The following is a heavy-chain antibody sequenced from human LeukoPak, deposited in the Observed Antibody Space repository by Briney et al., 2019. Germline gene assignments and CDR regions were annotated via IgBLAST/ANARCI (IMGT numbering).Heavy chain of an antibody. V-gene: IGHV4-59*12. D-gene: IGHD2-2*01. J-gene: IGHJ4*02. Sequence: SETLSLTCTVSGGSFGNYYWSWIRQPPGKGLEWIGYIYDSGTTNYNPSLKSRVTISVDTSKNQFSLKLSSVTAADTAVYYCARIGRGCSSTSCYALDYWGQGTLVTVSS. CDR1: GGSFGNYY. CDR3: ARIGRGCSSTSCYALDY. CDR2: IYDSGTT.